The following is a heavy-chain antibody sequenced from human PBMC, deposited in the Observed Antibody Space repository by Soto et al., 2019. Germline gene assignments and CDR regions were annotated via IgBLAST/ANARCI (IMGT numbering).Heavy chain of an antibody. Sequence: QVQLVQSGAEVKKPGSSVKVSCKASGGTFSSYAISWVRQAPGQGLEWMGGMIPIFGTANYAQKFQGRVTITADESTSTAYMERSSLSSEDTAVYYCASGAYDFWSADHHPPGYWGQGTLVTVSS. CDR2: MIPIFGTA. V-gene: IGHV1-69*01. CDR3: ASGAYDFWSADHHPPGY. CDR1: GGTFSSYA. J-gene: IGHJ4*02. D-gene: IGHD3-3*01.